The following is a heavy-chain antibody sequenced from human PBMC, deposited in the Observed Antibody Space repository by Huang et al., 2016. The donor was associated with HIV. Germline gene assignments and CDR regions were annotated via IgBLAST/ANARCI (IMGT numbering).Heavy chain of an antibody. CDR2: VRSEAFGGAT. J-gene: IGHJ6*03. CDR3: SPSGDDYFYFYMDV. CDR1: GFIFNDFA. D-gene: IGHD4-17*01. Sequence: QLVESGGDSVQSGRSLRLSCRGSGFIFNDFAINWFRQSPGKGLEWIGFVRSEAFGGATKSAPSVKDRFTVSRDEAKNVAFLQMDNLQVDDTAIYYCSPSGDDYFYFYMDVWGNGTTVIVS. V-gene: IGHV3-49*03.